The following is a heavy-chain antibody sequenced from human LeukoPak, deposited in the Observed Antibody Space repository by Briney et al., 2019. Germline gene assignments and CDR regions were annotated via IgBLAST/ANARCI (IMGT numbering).Heavy chain of an antibody. Sequence: GESLQISCKGSGYSFTSYWIGWVRQMPGKGLEWMEIIYPGDSDTRYSPSFQGQVTISADKSISTAYLQWSSLKASDTAMYYCARRKGGTIFGVVITGDAFDIWGQGTMVTVSS. D-gene: IGHD3-3*01. CDR1: GYSFTSYW. CDR2: IYPGDSDT. V-gene: IGHV5-51*01. CDR3: ARRKGGTIFGVVITGDAFDI. J-gene: IGHJ3*02.